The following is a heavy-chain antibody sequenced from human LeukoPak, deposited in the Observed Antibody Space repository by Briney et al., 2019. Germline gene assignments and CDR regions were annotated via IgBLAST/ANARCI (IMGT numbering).Heavy chain of an antibody. Sequence: ASVKVSCTASGYTFTGYYMHWVRQAPGQGLEWMGWINPNSGGTNYAQKFQGRVTMTTDTSTSTAYMELRSLRSDDTAVYYCAREAVAGAFLEYWGQGTLVTVSS. CDR2: INPNSGGT. D-gene: IGHD6-19*01. J-gene: IGHJ4*02. CDR1: GYTFTGYY. CDR3: AREAVAGAFLEY. V-gene: IGHV1-2*02.